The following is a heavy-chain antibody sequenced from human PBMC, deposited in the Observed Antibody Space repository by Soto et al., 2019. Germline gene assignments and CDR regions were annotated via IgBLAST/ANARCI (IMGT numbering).Heavy chain of an antibody. J-gene: IGHJ6*02. CDR2: ISAYSGGT. V-gene: IGHV1-2*04. CDR3: ARDRYCSSTSCYGGDYYYGMDV. D-gene: IGHD2-2*01. Sequence: ASVKISCKASGYTFTSYGISWVRQDPGQGLEWMGWISAYSGGTNYAQKFQGWVTMTRDTSISTAYMELSRLRSDDTAVYYCARDRYCSSTSCYGGDYYYGMDVWGQGTTVTVSS. CDR1: GYTFTSYG.